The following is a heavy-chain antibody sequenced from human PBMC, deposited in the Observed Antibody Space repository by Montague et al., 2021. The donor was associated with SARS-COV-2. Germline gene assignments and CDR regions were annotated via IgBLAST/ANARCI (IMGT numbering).Heavy chain of an antibody. V-gene: IGHV4-39*01. D-gene: IGHD6-13*01. Sequence: SETLSLTCTVSGGSISSSSYYWGWIRQPPGKGLEWIGSIYYSGSTYYNPSLKSRVTISVDTSKNRFSLKLSSVTAADTAVYYCAGSPPGIAAAGTVAAFDIWGQGTMVTVSS. CDR1: GGSISSSSYY. CDR2: IYYSGST. J-gene: IGHJ3*02. CDR3: AGSPPGIAAAGTVAAFDI.